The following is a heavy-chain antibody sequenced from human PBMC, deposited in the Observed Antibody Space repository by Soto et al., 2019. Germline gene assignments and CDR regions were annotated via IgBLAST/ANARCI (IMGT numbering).Heavy chain of an antibody. CDR1: GFTFSFYA. D-gene: IGHD6-6*01. CDR3: ARSSSGYYSYYMDV. J-gene: IGHJ6*03. V-gene: IGHV3-23*01. Sequence: GGSLRLSCAASGFTFSFYAMSWVRQAPGKGLEWVSGISGTGGSTYYADSVKGRFTISRDNSKNTLYLQMNSLRADDTAVYYCARSSSGYYSYYMDVWGKGTTVTVSS. CDR2: ISGTGGST.